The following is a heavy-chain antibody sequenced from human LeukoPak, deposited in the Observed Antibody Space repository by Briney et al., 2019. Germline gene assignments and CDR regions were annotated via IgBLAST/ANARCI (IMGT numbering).Heavy chain of an antibody. CDR1: GFTFSNDC. J-gene: IGHJ3*02. CDR2: IISKADGGTT. CDR3: TVEGYDSSGYNKGSHALEI. D-gene: IGHD3-22*01. Sequence: PGGSLRLSCAASGFTFSNDCRSWVRQAPGKGLEWVGRIISKADGGTTNSAAPVKGRFTISRDDSKNTQYLQMNSLKTEDTAVYYCTVEGYDSSGYNKGSHALEICGQGTMVTVSS. V-gene: IGHV3-15*01.